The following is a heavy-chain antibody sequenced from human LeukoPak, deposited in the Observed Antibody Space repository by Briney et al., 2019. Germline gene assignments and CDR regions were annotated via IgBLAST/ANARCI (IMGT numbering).Heavy chain of an antibody. D-gene: IGHD1-26*01. V-gene: IGHV3-30*04. CDR3: AKKGATTGDFDY. J-gene: IGHJ4*02. CDR1: GFAFSHYT. Sequence: PGRSLSLSCAASGFAFSHYTMQWVRQAPGKGLEWVAVISYDGDYKYYADSVKGRFTISRDDSKNTLYPQMNSLRAEDTAVYYCAKKGATTGDFDYWGQGTLVTVSS. CDR2: ISYDGDYK.